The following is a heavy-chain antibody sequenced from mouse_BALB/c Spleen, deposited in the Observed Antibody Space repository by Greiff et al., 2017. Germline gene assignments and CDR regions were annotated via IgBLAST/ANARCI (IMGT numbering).Heavy chain of an antibody. D-gene: IGHD3-1*01. Sequence: QVQLQQSGAELAKPGASVKMSCKASGYTFTSYWMHWVKQRPGQGLEWIGYINPSTGYTEYNQKFKDKATLTADKSSSTAYMQLSSLTSEDSAVYYCARSRAPFDYWGQGTTLTVSS. J-gene: IGHJ2*01. V-gene: IGHV1-7*01. CDR2: INPSTGYT. CDR1: GYTFTSYW. CDR3: ARSRAPFDY.